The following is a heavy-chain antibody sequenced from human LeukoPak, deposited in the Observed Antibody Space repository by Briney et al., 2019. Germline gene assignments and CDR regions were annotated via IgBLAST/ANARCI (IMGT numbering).Heavy chain of an antibody. CDR2: ISYSVDST. Sequence: GGSLRLSCASSGFTFSTFPMSWVREAPGKGLEWVSSISYSVDSTYYADSVKGRFTISRDNSKNTLYLQMNSLSAEDTAVYYCAKGADYYYMDVWGKGTTVTVSS. CDR1: GFTFSTFP. CDR3: AKGADYYYMDV. J-gene: IGHJ6*03. V-gene: IGHV3-23*01.